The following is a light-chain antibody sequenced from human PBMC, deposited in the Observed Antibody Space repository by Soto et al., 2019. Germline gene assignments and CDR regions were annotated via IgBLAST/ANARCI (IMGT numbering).Light chain of an antibody. V-gene: IGKV3-20*01. J-gene: IGKJ1*01. CDR1: HNVDSNY. CDR3: QQYGSLLET. CDR2: GAS. Sequence: EIVLTQSPGNLSLFPVEGATLSCRASHNVDSNYLAWYQQKPGQAPRIINFGASGRATGIPDSFSCSGSGTDFTLTISRLGHEDYAVYYCQQYGSLLETFGQGNKV.